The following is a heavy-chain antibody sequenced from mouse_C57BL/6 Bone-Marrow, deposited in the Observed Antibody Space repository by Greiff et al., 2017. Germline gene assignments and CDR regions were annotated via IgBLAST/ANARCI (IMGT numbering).Heavy chain of an antibody. CDR2: IYPRSGNT. CDR1: GYTFTSYG. V-gene: IGHV1-81*01. J-gene: IGHJ3*01. Sequence: VKLVESGAELARPGASVKLSCKASGYTFTSYGISWVKQRTGQGLEWIGEIYPRSGNTYYNEKFKGKATLTADKSSSTAYMELRSLTSEDSAVXFCASPNWDLFAYWGQGTLVTVSA. CDR3: ASPNWDLFAY. D-gene: IGHD4-1*01.